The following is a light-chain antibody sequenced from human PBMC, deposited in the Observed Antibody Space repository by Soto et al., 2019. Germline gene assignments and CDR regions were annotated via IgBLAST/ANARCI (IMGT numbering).Light chain of an antibody. J-gene: IGLJ1*01. Sequence: QSVLTQPPSVSGAPGQTVTISCAGSSSNIGAGYDVHWYQQISGRAPKLLIYGNGYRPSGVPGRFSGSKSGTSASLAITALQAEDEADYYCKSYDSGLTGYVFGTGTKLTVL. CDR1: SSNIGAGYD. V-gene: IGLV1-40*01. CDR3: KSYDSGLTGYV. CDR2: GNG.